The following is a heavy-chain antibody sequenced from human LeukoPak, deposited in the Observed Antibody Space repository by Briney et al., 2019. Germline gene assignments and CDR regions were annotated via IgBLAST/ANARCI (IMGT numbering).Heavy chain of an antibody. Sequence: GGPLSLSCEASGFTFTTYWMHWAGQAPGKGLVWVSHINSDGSITSYADSVKGRFTISRDNAKNTLYLQMNSLRAEDTAVYYCLGGTGWIFDYWGQGTLVTVSS. V-gene: IGHV3-74*01. CDR3: LGGTGWIFDY. CDR1: GFTFTTYW. J-gene: IGHJ4*02. D-gene: IGHD6-19*01. CDR2: INSDGSIT.